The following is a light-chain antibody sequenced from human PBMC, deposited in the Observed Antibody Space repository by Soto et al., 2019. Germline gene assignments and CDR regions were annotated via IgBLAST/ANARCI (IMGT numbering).Light chain of an antibody. V-gene: IGKV1-12*01. J-gene: IGKJ3*01. Sequence: DIQLTQSPSSVSASVGDRVTITCRANQHIDRWLAWFQQKPGKAPELLIYGASILESWVPSRFNGSRSGTDFTLTISGLQPEDFATYYCHQAHTFPYTFGPGTKVYMK. CDR1: QHIDRW. CDR3: HQAHTFPYT. CDR2: GAS.